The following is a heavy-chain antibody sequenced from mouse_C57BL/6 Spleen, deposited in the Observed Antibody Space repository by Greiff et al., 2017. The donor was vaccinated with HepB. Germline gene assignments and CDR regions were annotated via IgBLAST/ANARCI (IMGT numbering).Heavy chain of an antibody. Sequence: VQLQQPGAELVMPGASVKLSCKASGYTFTSYWMHWVKQRPGQGLEWIGEIDPSDSYTNYNQKFKGKSTLTVDKSSSTAYMQLSSLTSEDSAVYYCARLLLGDYWGQGTTLTVSS. J-gene: IGHJ2*01. CDR1: GYTFTSYW. CDR3: ARLLLGDY. V-gene: IGHV1-69*01. D-gene: IGHD1-1*01. CDR2: IDPSDSYT.